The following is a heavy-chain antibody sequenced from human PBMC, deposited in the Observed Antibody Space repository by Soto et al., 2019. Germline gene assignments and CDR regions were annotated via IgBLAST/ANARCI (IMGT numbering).Heavy chain of an antibody. J-gene: IGHJ4*02. V-gene: IGHV3-30*03. CDR1: GFAFSSYG. CDR3: VSDRGYGHASVPYS. CDR2: ISYDGSLQ. D-gene: IGHD5-18*01. Sequence: QAQLVESGRGVIQPGRSLRLSCAASGFAFSSYGMHWVRQAPGTGLEWVAVISYDGSLQHYADSVKGRFTISRDNSKNMVLLQMSSLRAEETAVYYWVSDRGYGHASVPYSWGQGTLVSVSS.